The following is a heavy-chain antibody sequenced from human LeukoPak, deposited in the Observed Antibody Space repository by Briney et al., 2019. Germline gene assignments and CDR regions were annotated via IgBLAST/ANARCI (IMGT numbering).Heavy chain of an antibody. CDR2: ISEKGSTP. D-gene: IGHD6-25*01. V-gene: IGHV3-23*01. CDR1: GLNLSNYP. J-gene: IGHJ1*01. Sequence: GGSLRLSCVVSGLNLSNYPMSWVPQAPGKGLEWVSYISEKGSTPTYADTVTGRFTITRDNSLHALYLHMNSLRAEDTPEYFGAKQGVVIRRILVSGYHQEAYHDVHGGQG. CDR3: AKQGVVIRRILVSGYHQEAYHDVH.